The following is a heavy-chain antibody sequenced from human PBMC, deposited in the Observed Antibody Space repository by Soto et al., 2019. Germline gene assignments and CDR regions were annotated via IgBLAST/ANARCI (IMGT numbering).Heavy chain of an antibody. V-gene: IGHV4-30-2*01. J-gene: IGHJ4*02. CDR2: IYSGTT. D-gene: IGHD3-22*01. CDR3: ARDDSGGFLDF. Sequence: SETVSLTCAVSGGSIISVGYTWSWLRQPPGKGLEWFRYIYSGTTHYNPSLESPVTIAMDRSKNQVSLCLKSVTAPDPAVYYCARDDSGGFLDFWGQGTLVTVSS. CDR1: GGSIISVGYT.